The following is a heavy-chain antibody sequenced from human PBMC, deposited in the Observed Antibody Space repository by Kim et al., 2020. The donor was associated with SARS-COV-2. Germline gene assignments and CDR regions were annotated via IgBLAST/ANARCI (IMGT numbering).Heavy chain of an antibody. J-gene: IGHJ6*02. Sequence: GESLKISCKASRYNFPDYWIGWVRQTPGKGLEWLGIIYPADSDTRYSPSFQGQVTISADTSTNTAYLQWNSLKASDSGVYYCARQEEQWLAMDVWGQGTTVTVSS. V-gene: IGHV5-51*01. D-gene: IGHD6-19*01. CDR1: RYNFPDYW. CDR2: IYPADSDT. CDR3: ARQEEQWLAMDV.